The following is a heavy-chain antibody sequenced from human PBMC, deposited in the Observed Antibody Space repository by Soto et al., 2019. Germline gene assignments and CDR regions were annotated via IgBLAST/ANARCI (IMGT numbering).Heavy chain of an antibody. D-gene: IGHD2-2*01. CDR1: GYTFTSYA. J-gene: IGHJ6*02. CDR2: INAGNGNT. Sequence: ASVKVSCKASGYTFTSYAMHWVRQAPGQRLEWMGWINAGNGNTKYSQKFQGRVTITRDTSASTAYMELSSLRSEDTAVYYCARDHQDIVVVPAAPRYSMDVWGQGTTVTV. CDR3: ARDHQDIVVVPAAPRYSMDV. V-gene: IGHV1-3*01.